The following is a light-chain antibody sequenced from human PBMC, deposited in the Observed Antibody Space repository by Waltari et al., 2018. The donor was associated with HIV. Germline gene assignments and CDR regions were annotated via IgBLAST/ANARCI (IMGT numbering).Light chain of an antibody. CDR2: DVY. CDR3: ASFTSGRLNV. CDR1: SNDVGPSHH. J-gene: IGLJ1*01. V-gene: IGLV2-14*01. Sequence: QSALTQPASVSGSPGPSITISCPRTSNDVGPSHHVSWYQQSPGKVPKLLIYDVYNRPSRISNRFSGSKSGNTAFLTISGLRAEDEADYYCASFTSGRLNVFGSGTKVTVL.